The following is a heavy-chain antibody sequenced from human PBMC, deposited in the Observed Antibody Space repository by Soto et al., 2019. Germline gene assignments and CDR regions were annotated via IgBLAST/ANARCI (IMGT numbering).Heavy chain of an antibody. V-gene: IGHV4-39*01. CDR1: GGSISSSSYY. D-gene: IGHD3-10*01. CDR2: IYYSGST. CDR3: ARQGTYYYGSGSYYPLFDP. J-gene: IGHJ5*02. Sequence: SETLSLTCTVSGGSISSSSYYWGWIRQPPGKGLEWIGSIYYSGSTYYNPSLKSRVTISVDTSKNQFSLKLSSVTAADTAVYYCARQGTYYYGSGSYYPLFDPWGQGTLVTVSS.